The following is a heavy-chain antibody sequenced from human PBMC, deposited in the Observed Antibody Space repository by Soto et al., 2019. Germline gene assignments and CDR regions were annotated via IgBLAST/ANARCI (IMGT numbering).Heavy chain of an antibody. CDR1: GYTFTGYY. V-gene: IGHV1-2*04. J-gene: IGHJ4*02. CDR3: AREKNPXAARDDYVWGSYRYWDY. Sequence: GASVKVSCKASGYTFTGYYMHWVRQAPGQGLEWMGGINPNSGGTNYAQKFQGWVTMTRDTSISTAYMELSRLRSDDTAVYYCAREKNPXAARDDYVWGSYRYWDYWGQGTLVTVSS. D-gene: IGHD3-16*02. CDR2: INPNSGGT.